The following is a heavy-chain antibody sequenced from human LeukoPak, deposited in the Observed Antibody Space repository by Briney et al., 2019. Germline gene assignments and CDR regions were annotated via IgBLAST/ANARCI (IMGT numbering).Heavy chain of an antibody. CDR2: MSGSGGST. D-gene: IGHD3-22*01. Sequence: GGSLRLSCAASGFTFSSYAMSWVRQAPGKGLEWVSAMSGSGGSTYYADSVKGRFTISRDNSKNTLYLQLNSLRAEDTAVYYCAKLGKGGYYDSSGLAPWGQGTLVTVSS. J-gene: IGHJ5*02. CDR1: GFTFSSYA. V-gene: IGHV3-23*01. CDR3: AKLGKGGYYDSSGLAP.